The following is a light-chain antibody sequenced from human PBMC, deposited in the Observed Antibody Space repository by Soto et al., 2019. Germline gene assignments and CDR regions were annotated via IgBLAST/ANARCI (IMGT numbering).Light chain of an antibody. Sequence: DIQMTQSPSTLSASVGDRVTITCRAGQSISSWLAWYQQKPGKAPKLLIYKASSLESGVPSRFSGSGSGTEFTLTISSLPPDDFATYYCQQYNSSPWTFGQGTKVEIK. V-gene: IGKV1-5*03. J-gene: IGKJ1*01. CDR2: KAS. CDR1: QSISSW. CDR3: QQYNSSPWT.